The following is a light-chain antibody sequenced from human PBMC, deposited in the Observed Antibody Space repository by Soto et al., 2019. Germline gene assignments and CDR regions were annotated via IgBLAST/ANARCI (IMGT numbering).Light chain of an antibody. J-gene: IGKJ1*01. CDR3: QQYSSSRT. Sequence: DIVLTQSPGTLSLSQGERATLYFRASQSVSSNHLAWYQQKPGQAPRLLIYGGSSRATGIPVRFSGSGSETDFTLTITRLEPEDFAMYYCQQYSSSRTFGQGTKVDIK. V-gene: IGKV3-20*01. CDR1: QSVSSNH. CDR2: GGS.